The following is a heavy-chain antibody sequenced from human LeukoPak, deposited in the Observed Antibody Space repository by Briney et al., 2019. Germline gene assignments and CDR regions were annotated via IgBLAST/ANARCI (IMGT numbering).Heavy chain of an antibody. Sequence: QSGGSLRLSCAASGFTVSSNYMSWVRQAPGKGLEWVSILYSDGSTYYAASVKGRFTISRDNSKNTLYLQMNSLRAEDTAVYYCARLNCGGDCHPYYFDYWGQGTLVTVSS. CDR2: LYSDGST. CDR1: GFTVSSNY. D-gene: IGHD2-21*02. V-gene: IGHV3-53*01. J-gene: IGHJ4*02. CDR3: ARLNCGGDCHPYYFDY.